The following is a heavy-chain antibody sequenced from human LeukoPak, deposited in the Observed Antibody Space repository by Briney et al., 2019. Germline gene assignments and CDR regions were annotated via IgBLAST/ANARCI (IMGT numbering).Heavy chain of an antibody. J-gene: IGHJ4*02. D-gene: IGHD1-26*01. Sequence: SQTLSLTCGISGDSVSNTGATWNWVRQSPSRGLEWLGRTYYRSKWNNDYAVSVKSRITINPDTSKNQFSLQLNSVTPEDTAVYYCARDHLRYSGSYFDWGQGTLVTVSS. CDR3: ARDHLRYSGSYFD. CDR1: GDSVSNTGAT. CDR2: TYYRSKWNN. V-gene: IGHV6-1*01.